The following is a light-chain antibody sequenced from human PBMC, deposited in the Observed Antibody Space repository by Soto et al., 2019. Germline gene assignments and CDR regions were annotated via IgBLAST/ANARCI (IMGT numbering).Light chain of an antibody. J-gene: IGKJ1*01. V-gene: IGKV1-39*01. CDR3: QESYSTPWT. Sequence: DIQMTQSPSSLSASVGDRVTITCRASQRIFSYLNWYQQKPGKAPKLLIYATSSLQSGVPSRFSGSGSGTDFTLTISSLQPEDFATYYGQESYSTPWTFGQGTKVEIK. CDR2: ATS. CDR1: QRIFSY.